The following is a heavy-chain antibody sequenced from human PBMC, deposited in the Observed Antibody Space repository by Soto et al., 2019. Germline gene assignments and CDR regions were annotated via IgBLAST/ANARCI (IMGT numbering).Heavy chain of an antibody. V-gene: IGHV5-51*01. D-gene: IGHD6-13*01. CDR3: AVSFSSSWYWGRLDY. CDR1: GYSFTSYW. Sequence: GESLKISCKCSGYSFTSYWIGWVRQMPGKGLEWMGIIYPGDSDTRYSPSFQGQVTISADKSISTAYLQWSSLKASDTAMYYCAVSFSSSWYWGRLDYWGQGTLVTVSS. CDR2: IYPGDSDT. J-gene: IGHJ4*02.